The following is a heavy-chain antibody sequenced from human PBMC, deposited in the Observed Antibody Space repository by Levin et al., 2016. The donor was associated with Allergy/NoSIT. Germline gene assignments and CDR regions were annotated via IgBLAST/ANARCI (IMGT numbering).Heavy chain of an antibody. Sequence: SLKISCAASGFTFDDYAMHWVRQAPGKGLEWVSGISWNSGSIGYADSVKGRFTISRDNAKNSLYLQMNSLRAEDTALYYCAKDRREDSGSYYSGMDVWGQGTTVTVSS. CDR1: GFTFDDYA. J-gene: IGHJ6*02. D-gene: IGHD1-26*01. V-gene: IGHV3-9*01. CDR3: AKDRREDSGSYYSGMDV. CDR2: ISWNSGSI.